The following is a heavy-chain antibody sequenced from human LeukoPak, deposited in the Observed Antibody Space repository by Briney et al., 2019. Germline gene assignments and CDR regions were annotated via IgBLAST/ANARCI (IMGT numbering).Heavy chain of an antibody. D-gene: IGHD6-6*01. CDR1: GYSFSNYW. Sequence: GESLKISCKGSGYSFSNYWIGWVRQMPGKGLEWMGIIYPGDSDTRYGPSFQGQVTISADKSITTAYLQWSSLKASDSAMYYRARRFTYSSSSAPFDYWGQGTLVTVSS. CDR3: ARRFTYSSSSAPFDY. J-gene: IGHJ4*02. CDR2: IYPGDSDT. V-gene: IGHV5-51*01.